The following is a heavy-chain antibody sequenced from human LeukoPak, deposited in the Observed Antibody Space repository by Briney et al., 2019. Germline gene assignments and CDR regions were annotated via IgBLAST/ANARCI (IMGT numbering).Heavy chain of an antibody. CDR1: GYSISSGYY. CDR2: IYHSGST. J-gene: IGHJ4*02. V-gene: IGHV4-38-2*02. D-gene: IGHD5-24*01. CDR3: ARGRDGYNYPYY. Sequence: SETLSLTCTVSGYSISSGYYWGWIRQPPGKGLEWIGSIYHSGSTYYNPSLKSRVTISVDTSQNQFSLKLTSVPAADTAVYYCARGRDGYNYPYYWGQGTLVTVSS.